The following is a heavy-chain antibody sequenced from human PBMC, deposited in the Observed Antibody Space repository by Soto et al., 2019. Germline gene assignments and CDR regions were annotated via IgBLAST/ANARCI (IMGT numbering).Heavy chain of an antibody. CDR2: IYWDDDK. CDR3: AHRSTSRMVRGVGFDY. V-gene: IGHV2-5*02. Sequence: QITLKESGPTLVKPTQTLTLTCTFSGFSLSTSGLGVGWIRQPPGKALEWLALIYWDDDKRYSPSLKSRLTITKATSKTKVVLTMTNMDPVDTATYYCAHRSTSRMVRGVGFDYWGQGPLVTVSS. CDR1: GFSLSTSGLG. D-gene: IGHD3-10*01. J-gene: IGHJ4*02.